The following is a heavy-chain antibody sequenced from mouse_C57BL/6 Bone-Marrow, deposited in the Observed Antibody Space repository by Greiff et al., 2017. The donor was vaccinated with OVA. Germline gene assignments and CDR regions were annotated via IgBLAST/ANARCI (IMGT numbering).Heavy chain of an antibody. CDR2: ISSGGDYI. CDR3: ARLLDAIDY. V-gene: IGHV5S21*01. D-gene: IGHD2-1*01. J-gene: IGHJ4*01. CDR1: GFTFSSYA. Sequence: EVKVEESGEGLVKPGGSLKLSCAASGFTFSSYAMSWVRQTPEKRLEWVAYISSGGDYIYYADTVKGRFTISRDNARNTLYLQMSSLKSEDTAMYYCARLLDAIDYWGQGTTVTVSS.